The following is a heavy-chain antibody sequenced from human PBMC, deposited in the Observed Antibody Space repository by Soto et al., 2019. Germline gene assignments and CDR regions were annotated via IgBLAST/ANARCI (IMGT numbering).Heavy chain of an antibody. CDR1: GGSISSGDYY. J-gene: IGHJ4*02. Sequence: PSETLSLTCIVSGGSISSGDYYWSWIRQHPGKGLEWIGYIYCSGSAYYNPSLKSRVTMSVDTSKNQFSLKLSSVTAADTAIYLCARDVSSNWPYFAYWGQGTVGPVS. CDR2: IYCSGSA. V-gene: IGHV4-31*03. D-gene: IGHD6-13*01. CDR3: ARDVSSNWPYFAY.